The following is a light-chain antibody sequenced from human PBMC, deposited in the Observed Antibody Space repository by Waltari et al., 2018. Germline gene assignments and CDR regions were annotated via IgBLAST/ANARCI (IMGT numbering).Light chain of an antibody. Sequence: DLQMTQSPTPLSASIGDRVKLTCQTSQDIGTLLNCYQQKPGKAPKLLMSGVSDSETGVPSRFSGSGSGTHFIFTVSSLQPEDVATYFCQQYKTLPYTFGQGTRLDIK. V-gene: IGKV1-33*01. J-gene: IGKJ2*01. CDR1: QDIGTL. CDR2: GVS. CDR3: QQYKTLPYT.